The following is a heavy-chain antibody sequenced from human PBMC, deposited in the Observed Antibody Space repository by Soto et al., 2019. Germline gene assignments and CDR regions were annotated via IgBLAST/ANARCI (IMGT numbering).Heavy chain of an antibody. CDR3: ARLRAYSSSSIGDY. V-gene: IGHV4-34*01. J-gene: IGHJ4*02. D-gene: IGHD6-6*01. CDR2: INHSGST. CDR1: GGSFSGYY. Sequence: QVQLQQWGAGLLKPSETLSLTCAVYGGSFSGYYWSWIRQPPGKGLEWIGEINHSGSTNYNPSLKSRVTISVDTSKNQFSLKLSSVTAADTAVYYCARLRAYSSSSIGDYWCQGTLVTVSS.